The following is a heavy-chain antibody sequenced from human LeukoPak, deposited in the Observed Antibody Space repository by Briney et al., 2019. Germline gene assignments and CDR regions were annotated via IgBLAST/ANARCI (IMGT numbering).Heavy chain of an antibody. Sequence: GESLKISCKGSGYSFASYWIGWVRQMPGKGLGWMGIIYPADSDTRYSSSFQGQVTISADKSISTAYLQWSSLKASDTAIYYCALAVIASAFDFDIWGQGTMVTVSS. D-gene: IGHD2-21*01. CDR3: ALAVIASAFDFDI. CDR2: IYPADSDT. V-gene: IGHV5-51*01. CDR1: GYSFASYW. J-gene: IGHJ3*02.